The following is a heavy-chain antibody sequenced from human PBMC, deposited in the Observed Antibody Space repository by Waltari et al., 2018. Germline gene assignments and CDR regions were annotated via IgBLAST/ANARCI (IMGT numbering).Heavy chain of an antibody. CDR1: GGSFSGYY. J-gene: IGHJ5*02. D-gene: IGHD6-13*01. V-gene: IGHV4-34*01. CDR3: ARVGYSSSWYRHANWFDP. CDR2: INHSGST. Sequence: QVQLQQWGAGLLKPSETLSLPCAVYGGSFSGYYWSWLRQPPGQGLEWIGEINHSGSTNYNPSLKSRVTISVDTSKNQFSLKLSSVTAADTAVYYCARVGYSSSWYRHANWFDPWGQGTLVTVSS.